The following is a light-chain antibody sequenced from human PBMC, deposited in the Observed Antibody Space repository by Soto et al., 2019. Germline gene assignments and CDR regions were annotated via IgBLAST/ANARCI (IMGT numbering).Light chain of an antibody. CDR3: QQRYNWPPT. J-gene: IGKJ1*01. CDR2: GAS. V-gene: IGKV3D-20*02. CDR1: QSFSNNY. Sequence: EIVLTQSPGTLSLSPGERATLSCRASQSFSNNYLAWYQQKPGQAPRLLIYGASSRATGIPDRFSGSGSGTDFTLTISSLEPEDSAVYYCQQRYNWPPTFGQGTKVDIK.